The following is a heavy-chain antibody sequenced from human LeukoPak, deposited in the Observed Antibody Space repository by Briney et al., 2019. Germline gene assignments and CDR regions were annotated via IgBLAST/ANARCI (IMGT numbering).Heavy chain of an antibody. CDR2: FDPEDGET. V-gene: IGHV1-24*01. CDR3: ATQAGRYCSGGSCSKLNYYYYYGMDV. Sequence: ASVKVSCKVSGYTLTELSMHWVRQAPGKGLEWMGGFDPEDGETIYAQKFQGRVTVTEDTSTDTAYMELSSLRSEDTAVYYCATQAGRYCSGGSCSKLNYYYYYGMDVWGKGTTVIVSS. J-gene: IGHJ6*04. CDR1: GYTLTELS. D-gene: IGHD2-15*01.